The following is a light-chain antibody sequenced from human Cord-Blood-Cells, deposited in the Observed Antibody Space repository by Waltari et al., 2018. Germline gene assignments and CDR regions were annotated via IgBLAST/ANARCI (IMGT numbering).Light chain of an antibody. J-gene: IGKJ4*01. V-gene: IGKV1-5*03. CDR2: KAS. Sequence: EMQMTQSPSPLSASVGDRVTIPCRASQSISSWLAWYQQKPGKAPKLLIYKASSLESGVPSRFSGSGSGTEVTLTISSRQPDDFATYYCQQYNSYSGAFGGGTKVEIK. CDR1: QSISSW. CDR3: QQYNSYSGA.